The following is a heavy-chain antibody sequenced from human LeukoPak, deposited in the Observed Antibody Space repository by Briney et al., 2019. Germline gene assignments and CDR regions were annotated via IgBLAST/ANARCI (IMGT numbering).Heavy chain of an antibody. Sequence: SETLSLTCTVSGGSISSSSYYWGWIRQPPGKGLEWTGSIYYSGSTYYNPSLKSRVTISVDTSKNQFSLKLSSVTAADTAVYYCARRYRTAAAGTPYYFDYWGQGTLVTVSS. D-gene: IGHD6-13*01. V-gene: IGHV4-39*01. J-gene: IGHJ4*02. CDR3: ARRYRTAAAGTPYYFDY. CDR1: GGSISSSSYY. CDR2: IYYSGST.